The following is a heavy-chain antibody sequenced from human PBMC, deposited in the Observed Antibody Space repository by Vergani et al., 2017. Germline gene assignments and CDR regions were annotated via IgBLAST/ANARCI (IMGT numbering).Heavy chain of an antibody. J-gene: IGHJ6*03. CDR2: ISGNNDDV. CDR3: ARSPRRNIVVVPAAYYYMDV. D-gene: IGHD2-2*01. V-gene: IGHV3-21*01. CDR1: GFTFSHYS. Sequence: EVQMVESGGGLVKPGGSLRLFCVASGFTFSHYSMNWVRQAPGKGLEWVSSISGNNDDVYYADSVKGRFTISRDNAKNSLFLDMSSLRAEDTAVYYCARSPRRNIVVVPAAYYYMDVWGKGTTVTVSS.